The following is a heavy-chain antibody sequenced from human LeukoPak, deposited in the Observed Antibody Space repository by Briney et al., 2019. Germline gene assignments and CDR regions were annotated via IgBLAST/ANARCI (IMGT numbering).Heavy chain of an antibody. J-gene: IGHJ4*02. CDR1: GDSVSSNSAV. V-gene: IGHV6-1*01. Sequence: SQALSLTCAISGDSVSSNSAVWNWIRQSPSRGLEWLGWTYYRSKWYYDYAVSVKSRITINPDTSKNQLSVQLNSVTPEDTAVYYCAGGKTGYSSGWFDYWGQGSLVTVSS. CDR2: TYYRSKWYY. CDR3: AGGKTGYSSGWFDY. D-gene: IGHD6-19*01.